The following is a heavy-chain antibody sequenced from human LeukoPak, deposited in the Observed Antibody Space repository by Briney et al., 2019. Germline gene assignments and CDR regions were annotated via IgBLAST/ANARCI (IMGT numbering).Heavy chain of an antibody. CDR1: GGSISSYY. J-gene: IGHJ5*02. Sequence: SETLSLTCTVSGGSISSYYWSWIRQPPGKGLEWIGYIYYSGSTNYNPSLKSRVTISVDTSKNQFSLKLSSVTAADTAVYYCARAFAYCSSTSCDSWGDNWFDPWGQGTLVTVSS. CDR2: IYYSGST. D-gene: IGHD2-2*01. V-gene: IGHV4-59*01. CDR3: ARAFAYCSSTSCDSWGDNWFDP.